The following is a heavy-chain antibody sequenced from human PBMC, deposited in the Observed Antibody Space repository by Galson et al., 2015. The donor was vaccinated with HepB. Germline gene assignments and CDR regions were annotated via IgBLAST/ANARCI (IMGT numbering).Heavy chain of an antibody. Sequence: SLRLSCAASGFTFSSYGMHWVRQAPGKGLEWVAVIWYDGSNKYYADSVKGRFTISRDNSKNTLYLQMNSLRAEDTAVYYCARERGTGTATPRWFDPWGQGTLVTVSS. CDR3: ARERGTGTATPRWFDP. CDR1: GFTFSSYG. V-gene: IGHV3-33*01. CDR2: IWYDGSNK. D-gene: IGHD2-15*01. J-gene: IGHJ5*02.